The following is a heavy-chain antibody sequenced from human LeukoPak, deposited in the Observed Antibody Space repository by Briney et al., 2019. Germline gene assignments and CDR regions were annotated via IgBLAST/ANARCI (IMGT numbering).Heavy chain of an antibody. J-gene: IGHJ4*02. CDR1: GGSISSYY. V-gene: IGHV4-34*01. D-gene: IGHD3-22*01. CDR2: INHSGST. Sequence: SETLSLTCTVSGGSISSYYCSWIRQPPGKGLEWIGEINHSGSTNYNPSLKSRVTISVDTSKNQFSLKLSSVTAADTAVYYCARGKRGKGLKTYYYDSSGYWPIDYWGQGTLVTVSS. CDR3: ARGKRGKGLKTYYYDSSGYWPIDY.